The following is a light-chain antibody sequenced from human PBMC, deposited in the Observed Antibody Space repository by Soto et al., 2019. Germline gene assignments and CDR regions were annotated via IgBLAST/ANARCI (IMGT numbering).Light chain of an antibody. CDR1: SSGVGGYNY. V-gene: IGLV2-14*01. CDR2: EVS. CDR3: SSYTTSTTLPYV. J-gene: IGLJ1*01. Sequence: QSALTQPASVSGSPGQSITISCTGTSSGVGGYNYVSWYQQHPGKAPKLMIYEVSNRPSGVSNRFSGSKSGNTASLTISGLRAEDEADYYCSSYTTSTTLPYVFGTGTKVTVL.